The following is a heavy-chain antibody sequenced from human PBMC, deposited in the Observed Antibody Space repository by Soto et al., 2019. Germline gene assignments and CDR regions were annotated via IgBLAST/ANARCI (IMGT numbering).Heavy chain of an antibody. CDR2: INPSGGIT. CDR1: GYTFTSYY. CDR3: ASWVWSGYYSFHY. D-gene: IGHD3-3*01. J-gene: IGHJ4*02. V-gene: IGHV1-46*03. Sequence: GASVKVSCKASGYTFTSYYMHWVRQAPGQGLEWMGIINPSGGITSYAQKFQGRVTMTRDTSTSTVYMELSSLRSEDTAVYYCASWVWSGYYSFHYWGQGTLVTVSS.